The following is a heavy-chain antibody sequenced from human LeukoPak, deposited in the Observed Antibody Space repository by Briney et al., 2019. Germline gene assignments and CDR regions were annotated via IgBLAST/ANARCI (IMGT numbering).Heavy chain of an antibody. Sequence: TGGSLRLSCPASGFTFSSYALHWVRQAPGKGLEWVAVISYDGSNKYYADSVKGRFTISRDNSKNTLYLQMNSLRAEDTAVYYCARKWSYGSGSFYYGMDVWGQGTTVTVSS. V-gene: IGHV3-30-3*01. J-gene: IGHJ6*02. CDR1: GFTFSSYA. CDR2: ISYDGSNK. D-gene: IGHD3-10*01. CDR3: ARKWSYGSGSFYYGMDV.